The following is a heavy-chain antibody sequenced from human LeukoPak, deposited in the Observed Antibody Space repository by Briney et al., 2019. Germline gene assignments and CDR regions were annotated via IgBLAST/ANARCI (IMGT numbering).Heavy chain of an antibody. Sequence: SKTLSRTCTVSGGSISSSSYYWGWIRQPPGKGLEWIGSIYYSGSTYYNPSLKSRVTISVDTSKNQFSLKLSSLTAADTAVYYCPSNPPPPRYSGWYSMKDYWGQGTLVTVSS. D-gene: IGHD6-19*01. CDR1: GGSISSSSYY. J-gene: IGHJ4*02. CDR2: IYYSGST. CDR3: PSNPPPPRYSGWYSMKDY. V-gene: IGHV4-39*01.